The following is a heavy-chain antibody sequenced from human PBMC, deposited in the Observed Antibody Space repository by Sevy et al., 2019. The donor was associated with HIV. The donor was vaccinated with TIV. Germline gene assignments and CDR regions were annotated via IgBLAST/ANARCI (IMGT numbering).Heavy chain of an antibody. CDR1: GYTITGYY. J-gene: IGHJ3*02. D-gene: IGHD3-3*02. CDR2: INPNSGGT. V-gene: IGHV1-2*02. Sequence: ASVKVSCKASGYTITGYYMHWVRQAPGQGLEWMGWINPNSGGTNYAQKFQGRVTMTRDTSISKAYMELSRLSCDDTAVYYCARSISAGNPDAFDIWGQGTMVTVSS. CDR3: ARSISAGNPDAFDI.